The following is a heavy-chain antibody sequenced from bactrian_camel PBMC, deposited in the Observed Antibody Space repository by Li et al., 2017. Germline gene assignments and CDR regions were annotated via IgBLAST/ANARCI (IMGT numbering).Heavy chain of an antibody. Sequence: HVQLVESGGGSVQVGGSLRLSCVATDHSFSLRCMSWFRQAPGKDREAVAHISGNGVTIDYADSVKGRFTISRDNSKNIVYLQMDNLKSEDTAVYYCATDHGATAWSQAHNYHFWGQGTQVTVS. J-gene: IGHJ4*01. D-gene: IGHD8*01. CDR2: ISGNGVTI. CDR1: DHSFSLRC. CDR3: ATDHGATAWSQAHNYHF. V-gene: IGHV3-3*01.